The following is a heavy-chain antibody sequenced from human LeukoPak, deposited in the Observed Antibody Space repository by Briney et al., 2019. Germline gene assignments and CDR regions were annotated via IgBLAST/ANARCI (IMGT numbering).Heavy chain of an antibody. J-gene: IGHJ5*02. Sequence: PSETLSLTCLVSSGSNYWSWIRQSPGKGFEWIAYIHYSGSPHYNPSLDSRVTASIDTSKNQFSLQLNSVTAADTAVYYCARHSNWNGGVDWFDPWGQGIHVTVSS. CDR3: ARHSNWNGGVDWFDP. V-gene: IGHV4-59*08. D-gene: IGHD1-20*01. CDR2: IHYSGSP. CDR1: SGSNY.